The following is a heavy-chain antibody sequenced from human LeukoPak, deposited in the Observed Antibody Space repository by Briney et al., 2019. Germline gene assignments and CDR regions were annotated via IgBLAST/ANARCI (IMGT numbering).Heavy chain of an antibody. CDR2: IYTSGST. CDR1: GDSISSGSYY. D-gene: IGHD1-1*01. V-gene: IGHV4-61*02. J-gene: IGHJ4*02. CDR3: ATTRWTSERGGFDY. Sequence: SETLSLTCTVSGDSISSGSYYWSWIRQPAGKGLEWIGRIYTSGSTKYNPSLKSRVTISLDTSKNQFSLKVSSVTAADTAMYHCATTRWTSERGGFDYWGQGTLVTVSS.